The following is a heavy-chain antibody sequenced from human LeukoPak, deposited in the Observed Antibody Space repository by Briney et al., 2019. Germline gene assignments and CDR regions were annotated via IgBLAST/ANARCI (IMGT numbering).Heavy chain of an antibody. CDR3: ARAPPDWECSNSICYTWYFDL. J-gene: IGHJ2*01. D-gene: IGHD2-2*02. V-gene: IGHV3-11*04. CDR1: GLMFSDYY. CDR2: ISPSGSTI. Sequence: GGSLRLSCAASGLMFSDYYMSWIRQAPGKGLEWVSYISPSGSTIFYADSVKGRFTISRDNAKNSLFLQMNNLGVEDTAVYYCARAPPDWECSNSICYTWYFDLWGRGTLVTVSS.